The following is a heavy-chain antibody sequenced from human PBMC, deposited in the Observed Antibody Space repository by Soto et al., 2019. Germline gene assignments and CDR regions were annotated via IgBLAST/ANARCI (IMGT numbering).Heavy chain of an antibody. CDR1: GYTFTSYY. Sequence: QVQLVQSGAEVKKPGASVKVSCKASGYTFTSYYMHWVRQAPGQGLEWMGVINPSGGSTSYAQKFQGRVPRTRDTSTSTVYMELSSLRSEDTAVYYCARDRYPCSSTSCYAYALDIWGQGTMVTVSS. V-gene: IGHV1-46*03. CDR2: INPSGGST. D-gene: IGHD2-2*01. J-gene: IGHJ3*02. CDR3: ARDRYPCSSTSCYAYALDI.